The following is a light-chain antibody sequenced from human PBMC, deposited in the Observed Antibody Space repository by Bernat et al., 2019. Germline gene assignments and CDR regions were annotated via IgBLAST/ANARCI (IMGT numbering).Light chain of an antibody. Sequence: QSALTQPPSVSGSPGQPVTISCTGTSSDVGSYNRVSWYQQSPGTAPKLMIYELTNRPAGFPARFSGSKSGNTASLTISGLQAEDEADYYCSSYTSISTLVFGGGTKLTVL. J-gene: IGLJ2*01. CDR3: SSYTSISTLV. CDR1: SSDVGSYNR. V-gene: IGLV2-18*02. CDR2: ELT.